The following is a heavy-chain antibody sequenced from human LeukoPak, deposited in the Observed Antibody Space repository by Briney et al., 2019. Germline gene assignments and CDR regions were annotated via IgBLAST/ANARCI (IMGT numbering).Heavy chain of an antibody. Sequence: PGGSLRLSCAASGFTFSTYIMNWVRQAPGKGLEWVSYISSTSNTIYYADSVKGRFTISRDNAKNSLYLQMNSLRAEDTAVYYCARSNGFGMDVWGQGTTVTVSS. J-gene: IGHJ6*01. CDR2: ISSTSNTI. D-gene: IGHD2-8*01. CDR3: ARSNGFGMDV. CDR1: GFTFSTYI. V-gene: IGHV3-48*01.